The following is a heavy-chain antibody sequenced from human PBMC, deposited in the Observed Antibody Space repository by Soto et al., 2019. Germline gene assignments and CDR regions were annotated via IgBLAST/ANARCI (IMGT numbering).Heavy chain of an antibody. Sequence: QITLKESGPTLVKPTQTLTLTCTFSGFSLSTSGVGVGWIRQPPGKALEWLALIYWDDDKRYSPSLKSRLTITNDTSKHQVVLTMTNMDPVDTATYYCAHSHGYGSGSYYNYNWFDPWGQGTLVTVSS. D-gene: IGHD3-10*01. CDR2: IYWDDDK. CDR1: GFSLSTSGVG. J-gene: IGHJ5*02. V-gene: IGHV2-5*02. CDR3: AHSHGYGSGSYYNYNWFDP.